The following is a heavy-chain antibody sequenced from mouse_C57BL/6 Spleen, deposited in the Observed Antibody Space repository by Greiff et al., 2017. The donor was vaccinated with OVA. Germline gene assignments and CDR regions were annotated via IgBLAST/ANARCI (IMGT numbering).Heavy chain of an antibody. CDR3: ARHDYGWFAY. CDR2: ISNGGGST. Sequence: EVHLVESGGGLVQPGGSLKLSCAASGFTFSDYYMYWVRQTPEKRLEWVAYISNGGGSTYYPDTVKGRFTISRDNAKNTLYLQMSRLKSEDTAMYYCARHDYGWFAYWGQGTLVTVSA. CDR1: GFTFSDYY. V-gene: IGHV5-12*01. D-gene: IGHD2-4*01. J-gene: IGHJ3*01.